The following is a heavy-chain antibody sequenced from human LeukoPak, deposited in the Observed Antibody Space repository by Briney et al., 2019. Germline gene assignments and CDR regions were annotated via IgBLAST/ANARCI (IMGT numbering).Heavy chain of an antibody. J-gene: IGHJ4*02. V-gene: IGHV4-38-2*01. CDR2: IYHSGST. D-gene: IGHD3-22*01. Sequence: SETLSLTCAVSGYSISSGYYWGWIRQPPGKGLEWIGSIYHSGSTYYNPSLKSRVTISVDTSKNQFSLKLSSVTAADTAVYYCARWDSSEDYWGKGTLVTVSS. CDR3: ARWDSSEDY. CDR1: GYSISSGYY.